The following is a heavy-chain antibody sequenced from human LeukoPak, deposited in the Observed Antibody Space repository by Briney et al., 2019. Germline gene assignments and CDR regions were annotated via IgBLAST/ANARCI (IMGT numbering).Heavy chain of an antibody. V-gene: IGHV3-21*01. CDR2: ISSSSSYI. D-gene: IGHD4-17*01. CDR1: GFTFSSYS. J-gene: IGHJ4*02. CDR3: ARTTVTRNFDY. Sequence: KSGGSLRLSCAASGFTFSSYSMNWVRQAPGKGLEWVSSISSSSSYIYYADSVKGRFTISGDNAKNSLYLQMNSLRAEDTAVYYCARTTVTRNFDYWGQGTLVTVSS.